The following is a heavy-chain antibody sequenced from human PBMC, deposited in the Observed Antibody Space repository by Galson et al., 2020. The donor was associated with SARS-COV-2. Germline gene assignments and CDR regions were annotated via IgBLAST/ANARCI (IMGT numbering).Heavy chain of an antibody. Sequence: GGSLRLSCRGSGFTFSNYSMNWVRQAPGQGLEWVANIKQYGSERYYVESVKGRFTISRDNAQNSLYLQMDSLRDDDTAVYFCARGSRFYDFWSGRAEYFQHWGLGTLVTVSS. D-gene: IGHD3-3*01. CDR1: GFTFSNYS. V-gene: IGHV3-7*01. J-gene: IGHJ1*01. CDR3: ARGSRFYDFWSGRAEYFQH. CDR2: IKQYGSER.